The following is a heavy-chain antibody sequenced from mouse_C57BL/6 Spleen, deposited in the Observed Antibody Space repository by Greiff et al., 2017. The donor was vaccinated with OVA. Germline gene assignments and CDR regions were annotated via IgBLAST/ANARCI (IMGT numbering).Heavy chain of an antibody. V-gene: IGHV1-80*01. J-gene: IGHJ3*01. CDR1: GYAFSSYW. D-gene: IGHD1-1*01. CDR2: IYPGDGDT. Sequence: VQLQQSGAELVKPGASVKISCKASGYAFSSYWMNWVKQRPGKGLEWIGRIYPGDGDTNYNGKFKGKATLTADKSSSTAYMQLSSLTSEDSAVYCCAREDYYGSSWFAYWGRGTLVTVSA. CDR3: AREDYYGSSWFAY.